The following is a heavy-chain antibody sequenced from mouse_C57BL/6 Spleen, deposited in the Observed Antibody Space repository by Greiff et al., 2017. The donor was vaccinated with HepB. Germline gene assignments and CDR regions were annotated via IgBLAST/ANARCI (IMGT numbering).Heavy chain of an antibody. Sequence: VQLKQSGPELVKPGASVKISCKASGYSFTDYNMNWVKQSNGKSLEWIGVINPNYGTTSYNQKFKGKATLTVDQSSSTAYMQLNSLTSEDSAVYYCARGGGYYGSSYDYYAMDYWGQGTSVTVSS. CDR1: GYSFTDYN. D-gene: IGHD1-1*01. CDR2: INPNYGTT. CDR3: ARGGGYYGSSYDYYAMDY. V-gene: IGHV1-39*01. J-gene: IGHJ4*01.